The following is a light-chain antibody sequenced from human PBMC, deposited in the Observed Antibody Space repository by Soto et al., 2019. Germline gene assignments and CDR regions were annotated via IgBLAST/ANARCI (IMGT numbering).Light chain of an antibody. Sequence: EIVLTQTPGTLSLSPGESATLSCRASQSVGRNYLAWFQHKPDQAPRLLIYDASNRATGVPDRFSGSGSGTDFTHSVTRLEPEDFAVYYCHQYAVSPLTFGGGTKVDIK. V-gene: IGKV3-20*01. J-gene: IGKJ4*01. CDR2: DAS. CDR3: HQYAVSPLT. CDR1: QSVGRNY.